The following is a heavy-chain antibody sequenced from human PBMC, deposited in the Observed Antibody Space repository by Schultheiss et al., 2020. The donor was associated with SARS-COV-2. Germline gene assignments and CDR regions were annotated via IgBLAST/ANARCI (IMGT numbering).Heavy chain of an antibody. CDR1: GGSFSGYY. V-gene: IGHV4-34*01. Sequence: SQTLSLTCAVYGGSFSGYYWSWIRQPPGKGLEWIGSIYHSGSTYYNPSLKSRVTISVDTSKNQFSLKLSSVTAADTAVYYCARQSCSGGSCYSDWFDPWGQGTLVTVSS. CDR3: ARQSCSGGSCYSDWFDP. D-gene: IGHD2-15*01. J-gene: IGHJ5*02. CDR2: IYHSGST.